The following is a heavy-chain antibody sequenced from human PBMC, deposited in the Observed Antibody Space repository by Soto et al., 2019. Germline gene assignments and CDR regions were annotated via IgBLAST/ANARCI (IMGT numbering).Heavy chain of an antibody. V-gene: IGHV4-31*01. J-gene: IGHJ3*02. Sequence: QVQLQESGPGLVKPSQTLSLTCTVSGGSISSGGYYWSWIRQHPGKGLEWIGYIYYSGSTYYNPSLKSLVTISVDTSKIQFSLKLSSVTAADTAVYYCAIVTPGFLDDFWSGVPDAFDIWGQGTMVTVSS. CDR3: AIVTPGFLDDFWSGVPDAFDI. CDR1: GGSISSGGYY. D-gene: IGHD3-3*01. CDR2: IYYSGST.